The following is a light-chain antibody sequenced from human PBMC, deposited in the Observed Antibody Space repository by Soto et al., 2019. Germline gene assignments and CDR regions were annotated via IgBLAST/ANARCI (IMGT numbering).Light chain of an antibody. Sequence: EIVLTQSPATLSLSPGERATLSCRASQSVSSYLAWYQQTPGQAPRLLIYDASNRATGIPARFSGSGSGTDDSLAISSLEPEDFAVYYCQQRSNWPPLTFGGGTKVEIK. V-gene: IGKV3-11*01. CDR3: QQRSNWPPLT. CDR2: DAS. CDR1: QSVSSY. J-gene: IGKJ4*01.